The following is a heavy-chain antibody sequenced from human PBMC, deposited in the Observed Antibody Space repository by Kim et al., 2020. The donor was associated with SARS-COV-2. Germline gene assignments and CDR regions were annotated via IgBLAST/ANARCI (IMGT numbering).Heavy chain of an antibody. V-gene: IGHV3-30*18. J-gene: IGHJ3*02. D-gene: IGHD6-6*01. CDR3: AKDLEYSSSSGGDAFDI. Sequence: GGSLRLSCAASGFTFSSYGMHWVRQAPGKGLEWVAVISYDGSNKYYADSVKGRFTISRDNSKNTLYLQMNSLRAEDTAVYYCAKDLEYSSSSGGDAFDIWGQGTMVTVSS. CDR2: ISYDGSNK. CDR1: GFTFSSYG.